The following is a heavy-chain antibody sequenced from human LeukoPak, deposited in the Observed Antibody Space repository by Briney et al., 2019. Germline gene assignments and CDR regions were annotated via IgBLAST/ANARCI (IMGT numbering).Heavy chain of an antibody. CDR3: ARRLWFGELSYGMDV. CDR2: ISAYNGNT. D-gene: IGHD3-10*01. J-gene: IGHJ6*02. V-gene: IGHV1-18*01. Sequence: GASVKVSCKASGYTFTNYGISWVRQAPGQGLEWMGRISAYNGNTNYAQKLQGRVTMTTDTSTSTAYMELRSLRSDDTAVYYCARRLWFGELSYGMDVWGQGTTATVSS. CDR1: GYTFTNYG.